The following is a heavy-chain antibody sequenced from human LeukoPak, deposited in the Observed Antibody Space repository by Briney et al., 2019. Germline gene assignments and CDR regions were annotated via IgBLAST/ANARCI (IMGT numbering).Heavy chain of an antibody. J-gene: IGHJ5*02. Sequence: RGESLKIFCKGSGYSFTSYCISWVRQMPGKGLEWMARIDPSDSYTNYSPSFQGHVTISADESISTAYLQWSSLKASDTAMYYCARHVIPTVTYNWFDPWGQGTLVTVSS. D-gene: IGHD4-17*01. CDR1: GYSFTSYC. CDR3: ARHVIPTVTYNWFDP. V-gene: IGHV5-10-1*01. CDR2: IDPSDSYT.